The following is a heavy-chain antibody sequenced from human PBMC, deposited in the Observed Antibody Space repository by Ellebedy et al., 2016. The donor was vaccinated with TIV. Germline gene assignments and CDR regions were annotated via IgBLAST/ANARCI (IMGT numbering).Heavy chain of an antibody. V-gene: IGHV3-33*08. CDR1: GFTFSRYA. D-gene: IGHD5-18*01. CDR2: IWHDGSNK. J-gene: IGHJ6*02. Sequence: PGGSLRLSCAASGFTFSRYAMHWVRQAPGKGLEWVAFIWHDGSNKEYVDSVQGRFTISRDNSKNTLYLQMNSLRAEDTAVYYCTRANTAMVRRNHMDVWGQGTTVTVSS. CDR3: TRANTAMVRRNHMDV.